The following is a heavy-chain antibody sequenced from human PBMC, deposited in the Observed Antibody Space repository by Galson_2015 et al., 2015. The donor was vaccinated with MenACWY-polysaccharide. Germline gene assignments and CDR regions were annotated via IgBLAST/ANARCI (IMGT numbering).Heavy chain of an antibody. V-gene: IGHV1-2*02. CDR2: INPNSGGT. CDR1: GYTFTGYY. J-gene: IGHJ4*02. D-gene: IGHD3-22*01. Sequence: SVKVSCKASGYTFTGYYMHWVRQAPGQGLEWMGWINPNSGGTNYAQKFQGRVTMTRDTSISTAYMELSRLRSDDTAVYYCARDKADYYDSSGYYSDYYDYWGQGTLVTVSS. CDR3: ARDKADYYDSSGYYSDYYDY.